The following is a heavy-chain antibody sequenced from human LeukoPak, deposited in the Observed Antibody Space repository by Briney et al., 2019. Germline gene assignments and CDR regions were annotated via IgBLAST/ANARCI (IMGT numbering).Heavy chain of an antibody. J-gene: IGHJ4*02. CDR1: AYTFTGYY. V-gene: IGHV1-2*02. Sequence: AASVKVSCKASAYTFTGYYIHWVRQAPGQGLEWMGWLNPNRGGTTYAQRFQGRVTMTRDTSISTAYMELTRPKSDDTAVYYCARGGGSSSWSAYFDFWGQGTLVTVTS. CDR2: LNPNRGGT. CDR3: ARGGGSSSWSAYFDF. D-gene: IGHD6-13*01.